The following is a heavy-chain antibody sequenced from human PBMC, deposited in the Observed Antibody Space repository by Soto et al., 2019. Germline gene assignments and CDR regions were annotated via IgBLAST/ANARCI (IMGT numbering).Heavy chain of an antibody. D-gene: IGHD6-19*01. CDR2: ISGSGGST. J-gene: IGHJ4*02. CDR1: GFTFSSYA. V-gene: IGHV3-23*01. CDR3: AKTKFVAVAGPIDY. Sequence: PGGSLRLSCAAXGFTFSSYAMSWVRQAPGKGLEWVSAISGSGGSTYYADSVKGRFTISRDNSKNTLYLQMNSLRAEDTAVYYCAKTKFVAVAGPIDYWGQGTLVTVSS.